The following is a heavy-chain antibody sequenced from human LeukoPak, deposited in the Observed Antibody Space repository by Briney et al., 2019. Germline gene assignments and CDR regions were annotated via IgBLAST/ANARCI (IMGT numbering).Heavy chain of an antibody. CDR3: ARDGCSSTSCYFH. Sequence: GGSLRLSCAASGFTFSSYSMNWVRQAPGKGLEWVSSISSSSSYIYYADSVKGRFTISRDNAKNSLYLQMKSLRAEDTAVYYCARDGCSSTSCYFHWGQGTLVTVSS. J-gene: IGHJ4*02. CDR1: GFTFSSYS. D-gene: IGHD2-2*01. CDR2: ISSSSSYI. V-gene: IGHV3-21*01.